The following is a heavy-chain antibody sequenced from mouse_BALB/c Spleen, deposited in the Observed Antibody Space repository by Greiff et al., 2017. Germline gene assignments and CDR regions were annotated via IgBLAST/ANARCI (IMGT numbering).Heavy chain of an antibody. J-gene: IGHJ3*01. CDR1: GYTFTSYW. CDR2: INPSNGRT. CDR3: GRSGMITTPPAAWFAY. V-gene: IGHV1S81*02. D-gene: IGHD2-4*01. Sequence: QVQLQQPGAELVKPGASVKLSCKASGYTFTSYWMHWVKQRPGQGLEWIGEINPSNGRTNYNEKFKSKATLTVDKSSSTAYMQLSSLTSEDSAVYYCGRSGMITTPPAAWFAYWGQGTLVTVSA.